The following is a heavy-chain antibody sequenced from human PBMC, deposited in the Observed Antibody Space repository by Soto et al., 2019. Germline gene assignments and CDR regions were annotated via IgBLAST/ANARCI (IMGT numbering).Heavy chain of an antibody. CDR1: CGSISSYY. V-gene: IGHV4-59*01. CDR2: IYYSGST. Sequence: SETLSLTCTVSCGSISSYYWSWIRQPPGKGLEWIGYIYYSGSTNYNPSLKSRVTISVDTSKNQFSLKLSSVTAADTAVYYCARYGDYVNDYFDYWGQGTLVTVSS. CDR3: ARYGDYVNDYFDY. D-gene: IGHD4-17*01. J-gene: IGHJ4*02.